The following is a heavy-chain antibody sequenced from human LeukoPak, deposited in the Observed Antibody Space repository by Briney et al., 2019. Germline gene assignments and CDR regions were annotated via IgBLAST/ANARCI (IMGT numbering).Heavy chain of an antibody. Sequence: SETLSLTCAVSGYSISSGYYWGWVRQPPGKGLEWIGSIYHSGITYYNPSLKSRVAMSVDTSKKQFSLKLSSVTAADTAVYFCARAPMQLWAFEYWGQGTLVPVSS. D-gene: IGHD5-18*01. CDR2: IYHSGIT. CDR1: GYSISSGYY. J-gene: IGHJ4*02. V-gene: IGHV4-38-2*01. CDR3: ARAPMQLWAFEY.